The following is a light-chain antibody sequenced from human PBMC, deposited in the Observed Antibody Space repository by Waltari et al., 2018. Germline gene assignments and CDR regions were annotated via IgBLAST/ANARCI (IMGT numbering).Light chain of an antibody. CDR3: QQYNNWPQT. V-gene: IGKV3-15*01. J-gene: IGKJ1*01. CDR1: QSVRSN. CDR2: GAS. Sequence: EIVMTQSPATLSVSTGKRATRSCRASQSVRSNLAWYQQKPGQAPRLLIYGASTRATDTPARFSGSVSGTEFTLTISSLQSEDFAVYYCQQYNNWPQTFGQGTKVEIK.